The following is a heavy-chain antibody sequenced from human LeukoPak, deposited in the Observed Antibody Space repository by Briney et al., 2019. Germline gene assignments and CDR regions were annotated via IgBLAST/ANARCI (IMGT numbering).Heavy chain of an antibody. D-gene: IGHD2-2*01. Sequence: PSETLSLTCTVSGGSISSHYWSWIRQPPGTGLEWIGYIYYSGSTNYNPSLTSRVTISVDTSKNQFSLKLSSVTAADTAVYYCAGVPAAINDAFDIWGQGTMVTVSS. CDR3: AGVPAAINDAFDI. V-gene: IGHV4-59*08. CDR1: GGSISSHY. CDR2: IYYSGST. J-gene: IGHJ3*02.